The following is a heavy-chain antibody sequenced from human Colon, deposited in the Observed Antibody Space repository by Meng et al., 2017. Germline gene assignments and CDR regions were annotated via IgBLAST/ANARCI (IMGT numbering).Heavy chain of an antibody. CDR2: INPRTGDT. D-gene: IGHD2-15*01. CDR3: ARESADGGSFDL. Sequence: QGQLVPAGAAVKKPGASVTVSCKASGYTLYIHWVRLRPGEGLEWMGRINPRTGDTKSAQSFQGRVTMTRDTSTTTFSMDLRSLTTDDSAIYFCARESADGGSFDLWGQGTLVTVSS. CDR1: GYTLY. J-gene: IGHJ4*02. V-gene: IGHV1-2*06.